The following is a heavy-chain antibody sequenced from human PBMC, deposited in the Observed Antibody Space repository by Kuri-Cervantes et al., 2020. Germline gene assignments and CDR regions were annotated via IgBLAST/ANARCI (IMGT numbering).Heavy chain of an antibody. Sequence: ASVKVSCKASGYTFTSYAMHWVRQAPGQRLEWMGWINAGNGNTKYSQNFQGRVTMTRDTSATTAYMELSGLRSEDTAVYYCARGGDIIVQPGARTFDPWGQGTLVTVSS. CDR3: ARGGDIIVQPGARTFDP. V-gene: IGHV1-3*01. J-gene: IGHJ5*02. CDR2: INAGNGNT. CDR1: GYTFTSYA. D-gene: IGHD2-2*01.